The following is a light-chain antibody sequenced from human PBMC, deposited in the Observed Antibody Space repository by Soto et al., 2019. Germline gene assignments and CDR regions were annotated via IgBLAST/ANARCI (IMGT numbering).Light chain of an antibody. Sequence: QSVLTQSPSVSGAPGQRVTISCTGSRSNIGTRYDVHWYQQLPGTAPKLLIYANSNRPSGVPDRFSGSKSGTSASLAITGLQAEDEADYYCQSYDTSLSAWVFGGGTKLTVL. V-gene: IGLV1-40*01. CDR3: QSYDTSLSAWV. CDR2: ANS. CDR1: RSNIGTRYD. J-gene: IGLJ3*02.